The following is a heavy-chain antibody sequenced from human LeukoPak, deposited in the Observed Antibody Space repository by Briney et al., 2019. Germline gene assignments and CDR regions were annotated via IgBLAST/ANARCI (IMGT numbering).Heavy chain of an antibody. V-gene: IGHV4-34*01. Sequence: SETLSLTCAVYGGSFSGYYWSWIRQPPGKGLERIGEINHSGSTNYNPSLKSRVTISVDTSKNQFSLKLSSVTAADTAVYYCARGMGYCSGGSCYYYYYGMDVWGKGTTVTVSS. CDR3: ARGMGYCSGGSCYYYYYGMDV. D-gene: IGHD2-15*01. J-gene: IGHJ6*04. CDR1: GGSFSGYY. CDR2: INHSGST.